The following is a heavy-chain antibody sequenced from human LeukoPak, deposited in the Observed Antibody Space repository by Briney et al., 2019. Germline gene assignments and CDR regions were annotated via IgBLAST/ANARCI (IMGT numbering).Heavy chain of an antibody. D-gene: IGHD3-10*01. CDR3: ARSELLWFGGVNSGFDY. V-gene: IGHV4-59*01. J-gene: IGHJ4*02. Sequence: SETLSLTCTVSGGSISSYYWSWIRQPPGKGLEWTGYIYYSGSTNYNPSLKNRVTISLDTSKNQFSLKLSSVTAADTAVYYCARSELLWFGGVNSGFDYWGQGTLVTVSS. CDR1: GGSISSYY. CDR2: IYYSGST.